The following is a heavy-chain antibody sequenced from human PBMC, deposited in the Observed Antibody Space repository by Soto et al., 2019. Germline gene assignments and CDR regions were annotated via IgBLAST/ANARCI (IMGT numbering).Heavy chain of an antibody. Sequence: QVQLQESGPGLVKPSETLSLTCTVSGGSISSYYWSWIRQPPGQGLEWIGYIYYSGSTNYNPSLKTRVPISVDTSKNQFPLPLSSVPAAHTALYYCARRDGASFDYWGQGTLVPVSS. CDR3: ARRDGASFDY. CDR2: IYYSGST. J-gene: IGHJ4*02. D-gene: IGHD4-17*01. CDR1: GGSISSYY. V-gene: IGHV4-59*01.